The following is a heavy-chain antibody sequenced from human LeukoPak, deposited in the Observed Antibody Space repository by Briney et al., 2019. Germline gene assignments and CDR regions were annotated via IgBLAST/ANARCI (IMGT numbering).Heavy chain of an antibody. CDR3: ARGNSGYDFVDY. V-gene: IGHV1-18*01. D-gene: IGHD5-12*01. CDR2: ISAYNGNT. Sequence: ASVKVSCKASGYTFTSYGISWVRQAPGQGLEWMGWISAYNGNTNYAQKLQGRVTMTTDTSTSTAYMELSSLRSEDTAVYYCARGNSGYDFVDYWGQGTLVTVSS. J-gene: IGHJ4*02. CDR1: GYTFTSYG.